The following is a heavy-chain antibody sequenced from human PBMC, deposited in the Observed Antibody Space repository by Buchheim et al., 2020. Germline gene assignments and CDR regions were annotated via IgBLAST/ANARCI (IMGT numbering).Heavy chain of an antibody. D-gene: IGHD3-16*02. CDR3: ASDPFVWGSYRPYY. CDR1: GGSISSSSYY. CDR2: IYYRGST. J-gene: IGHJ4*02. Sequence: QLQLQESGPGLVKPSETLSLTCTVSGGSISSSSYYWGWIRQPPGKGLEWIGSIYYRGSTYYNPSLKSRVTISVDPSKDQFSLKLSSVTAADTAVYYCASDPFVWGSYRPYYWGQGTL. V-gene: IGHV4-39*01.